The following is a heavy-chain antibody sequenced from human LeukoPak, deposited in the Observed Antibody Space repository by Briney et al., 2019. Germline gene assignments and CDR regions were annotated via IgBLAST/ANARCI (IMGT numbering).Heavy chain of an antibody. CDR3: TSLRATSSSWYIYYYYMDV. CDR2: IRSKANSYAT. D-gene: IGHD6-13*01. CDR1: GLTFSGSA. V-gene: IGHV3-73*01. J-gene: IGHJ6*03. Sequence: GGSLRLSCAASGLTFSGSAMHWVRQASGKGLEWVGRIRSKANSYATAYAASVKGRFTISRDDSKNTAYLQMNSLKTEDTAVYYCTSLRATSSSWYIYYYYMDVWGKGTTVTVSS.